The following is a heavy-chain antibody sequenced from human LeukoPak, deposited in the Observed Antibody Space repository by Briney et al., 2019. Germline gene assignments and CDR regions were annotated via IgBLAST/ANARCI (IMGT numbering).Heavy chain of an antibody. V-gene: IGHV3-23*01. J-gene: IGHJ4*02. Sequence: GGSLRLSCAASGFTFSSSAMSWVRKAPGKGLEWVSSISGSGSGGSTYYADSVKGRFTISRDNSKNTLYLQMNSLRAEDTAVYYCARDYDSSGIDYWGQGTLVTVSS. CDR1: GFTFSSSA. CDR2: ISGSGSGGST. D-gene: IGHD3-22*01. CDR3: ARDYDSSGIDY.